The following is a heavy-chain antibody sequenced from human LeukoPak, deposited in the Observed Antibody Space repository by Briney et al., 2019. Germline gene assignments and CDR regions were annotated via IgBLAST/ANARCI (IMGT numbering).Heavy chain of an antibody. CDR2: IKSKTDGGTT. Sequence: PGGSLRLSCAASGFTFSNAWMNWVRQAPGKGLEWVGRIKSKTDGGTTDYAAPVKGRFTISRDDSKNTLYLQMNSLKTEDTAVYYCTTELLWFGELPNDAFDIWGQGIMVTVSS. CDR1: GFTFSNAW. D-gene: IGHD3-10*01. CDR3: TTELLWFGELPNDAFDI. J-gene: IGHJ3*02. V-gene: IGHV3-15*07.